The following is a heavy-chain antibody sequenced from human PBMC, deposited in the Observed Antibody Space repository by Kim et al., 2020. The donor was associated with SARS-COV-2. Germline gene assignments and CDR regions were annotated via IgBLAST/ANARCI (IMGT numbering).Heavy chain of an antibody. V-gene: IGHV5-10-1*01. D-gene: IGHD3-22*01. CDR2: IDPSDSYT. Sequence: GESLKISCKGSGYSFTSYWISWVRQMPGKGLEWMGRIDPSDSYTNYSPSFQGHVTISADKSISTAYLQWSSLKASDTAMYYCARPTSPRYYYDSSGYYPHDAFDIWGQGTMVTVSS. J-gene: IGHJ3*02. CDR3: ARPTSPRYYYDSSGYYPHDAFDI. CDR1: GYSFTSYW.